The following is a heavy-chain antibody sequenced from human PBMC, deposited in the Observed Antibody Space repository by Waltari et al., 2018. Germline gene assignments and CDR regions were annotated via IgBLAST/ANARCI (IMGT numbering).Heavy chain of an antibody. J-gene: IGHJ4*02. CDR2: FYHGGST. V-gene: IGHV4-38-2*01. CDR1: GYYISSGYQ. CDR3: ARSPSITSGTND. D-gene: IGHD1-20*01. Sequence: QVQLQESGPGLVKPSETLSLTCAVSGYYISSGYQWGWIRQPPGKGLEWIGSFYHGGSTYHNPSLKSRVTISVDTSKNQFSLKLSSVTAADTAVYFCARSPSITSGTNDWGQGTLVTVSS.